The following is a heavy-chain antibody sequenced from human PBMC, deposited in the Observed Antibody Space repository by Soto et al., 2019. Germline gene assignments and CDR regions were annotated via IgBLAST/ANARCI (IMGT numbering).Heavy chain of an antibody. Sequence: SETLSLTCAVYGGSFSGHYWSWIRQPPGKGLEWIGEINHSGSTNYNPSLKSRVTISVDTSKNQFSLKLSSVTAADTAVYYCARPFPYYYDSSGSLDAFDIWGQGTMVTVSS. CDR1: GGSFSGHY. CDR2: INHSGST. V-gene: IGHV4-34*01. CDR3: ARPFPYYYDSSGSLDAFDI. D-gene: IGHD3-22*01. J-gene: IGHJ3*02.